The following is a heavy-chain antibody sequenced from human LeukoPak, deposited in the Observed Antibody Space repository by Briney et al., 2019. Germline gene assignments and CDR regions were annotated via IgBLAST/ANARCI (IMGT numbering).Heavy chain of an antibody. D-gene: IGHD3-10*01. CDR2: IYTSGST. J-gene: IGHJ5*02. Sequence: PSETLSLTCTVSGGSISSGSYYWSWIRQPAGKGLEWIGRIYTSGSTNYNPSLKSRVTISVDTSKNQFSLKLSSVTAADTAVYYCARHTKRRITMVRGGGTNWFDPWGQGTLVTVSS. CDR1: GGSISSGSYY. CDR3: ARHTKRRITMVRGGGTNWFDP. V-gene: IGHV4-61*02.